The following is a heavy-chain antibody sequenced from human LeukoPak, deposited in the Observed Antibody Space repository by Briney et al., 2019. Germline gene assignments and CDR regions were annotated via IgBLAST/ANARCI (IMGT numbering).Heavy chain of an antibody. CDR3: ARDSTYDILTGYFNFDY. V-gene: IGHV1-18*01. Sequence: ASVKVSCKASGYTFTSYGITWVRQAPGQGLEWMGWISGYNGNTNYAQNFQGRVTMTTDTSTSTAYMELRSLRSDDTAVYYCARDSTYDILTGYFNFDYWGQGTLVTVSS. CDR1: GYTFTSYG. J-gene: IGHJ4*02. D-gene: IGHD3-9*01. CDR2: ISGYNGNT.